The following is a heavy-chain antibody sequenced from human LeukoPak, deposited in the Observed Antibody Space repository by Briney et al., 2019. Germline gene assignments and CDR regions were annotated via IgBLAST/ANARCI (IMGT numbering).Heavy chain of an antibody. CDR2: IYTSGST. J-gene: IGHJ2*01. Sequence: SQTLSLTCTVSGGSISSGSNYWSWIRQPAGKGLEWIGRIYTSGSTNYNPSLKSRVTISVDTSKNQFSLKLSSVTAADTAVYYCARDLFEEWYFDLWGRGNLVTVSS. V-gene: IGHV4-61*02. D-gene: IGHD2-21*01. CDR3: ARDLFEEWYFDL. CDR1: GGSISSGSNY.